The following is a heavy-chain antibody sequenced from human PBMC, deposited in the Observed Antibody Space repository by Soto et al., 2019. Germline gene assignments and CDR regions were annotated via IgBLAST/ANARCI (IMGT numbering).Heavy chain of an antibody. CDR1: GDSISSRSYY. CDR2: IYYIGST. CDR3: ATQRTSVVTPAYFDV. Sequence: SETLSLTCTATGDSISSRSYYWGWIRQPPGKELEWVGSIYYIGSTYNNPFLRSGVSTSIDTVKYQVSLKLMSVTAAGTALYFCATQRTSVVTPAYFDVWGPGSLVTVSS. D-gene: IGHD2-21*02. J-gene: IGHJ4*02. V-gene: IGHV4-39*01.